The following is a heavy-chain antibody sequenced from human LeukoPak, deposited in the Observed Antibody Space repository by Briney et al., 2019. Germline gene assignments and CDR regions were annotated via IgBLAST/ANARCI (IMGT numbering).Heavy chain of an antibody. CDR2: IYHSGST. CDR3: ARDRRGFGDYLNYYFDY. J-gene: IGHJ4*02. CDR1: GYSIRSSYY. V-gene: IGHV4-38-2*02. D-gene: IGHD4-17*01. Sequence: SETLSLTCTVSGYSIRSSYYWGWIRQPPGKGLEWIGSIYHSGSTYYNPSLKSRVTISVDTSKNQFSLKLSSVTAADTAVYYCARDRRGFGDYLNYYFDYWGQGTLVTVSS.